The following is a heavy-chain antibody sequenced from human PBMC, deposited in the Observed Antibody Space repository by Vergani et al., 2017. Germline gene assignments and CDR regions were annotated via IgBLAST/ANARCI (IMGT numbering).Heavy chain of an antibody. CDR3: ARAYSSGWYGDAFDI. Sequence: QVQLQQWGAGLLKPSEILSLTCAVYGGSFSGYYWSWIRQPPGKGREWIGEINHSGSTNYNPSLKSRVTISVDTSKNQFSLKLSSVTAADTAVYYCARAYSSGWYGDAFDIWGQGTMVTVSS. D-gene: IGHD6-19*01. V-gene: IGHV4-34*01. CDR1: GGSFSGYY. CDR2: INHSGST. J-gene: IGHJ3*02.